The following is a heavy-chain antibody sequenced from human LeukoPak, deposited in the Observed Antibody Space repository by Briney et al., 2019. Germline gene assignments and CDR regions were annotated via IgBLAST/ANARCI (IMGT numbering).Heavy chain of an antibody. CDR1: GGSISSSSYY. Sequence: SETLSLTCTVSGGSISSSSYYWGWIRQPPGKGLEWIGSIYYSGSTYYNPSLKSRVTISVDTSKNQFSLKLSSVTAADTAVYYCARAEYQLLFSGWFDPWGQGTLVTVSS. CDR2: IYYSGST. V-gene: IGHV4-39*01. J-gene: IGHJ5*02. CDR3: ARAEYQLLFSGWFDP. D-gene: IGHD2-2*01.